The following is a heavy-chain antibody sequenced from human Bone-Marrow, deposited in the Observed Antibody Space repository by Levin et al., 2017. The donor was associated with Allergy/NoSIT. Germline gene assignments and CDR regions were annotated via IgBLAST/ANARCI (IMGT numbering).Heavy chain of an antibody. CDR3: ASPTPQGGWTSNDPLEFDY. J-gene: IGHJ4*02. Sequence: ASVKVSCKASGGTFSSYTISWVRQAPGQGLEWMGRIIPILGIANYAQKFQGRVTITADKSTSTAYMELSSLRSEDTAVYYCASPTPQGGWTSNDPLEFDYWGQGTLVTVSS. CDR2: IIPILGIA. V-gene: IGHV1-69*02. D-gene: IGHD6-19*01. CDR1: GGTFSSYT.